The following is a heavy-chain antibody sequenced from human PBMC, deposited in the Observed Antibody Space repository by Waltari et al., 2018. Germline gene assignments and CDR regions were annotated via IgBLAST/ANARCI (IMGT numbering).Heavy chain of an antibody. J-gene: IGHJ4*02. CDR1: GIIVSANY. Sequence: EVQLVESGGGLIQPGGSLRLSCAAAGIIVSANYMYGVRQARGKGPQWVSVIYSAGRTYYADSVKGRFTISRDNTKNTVYLQMNNWKTEDTAVYYCARPGEGPSSHWGQGTLVTVSS. CDR2: IYSAGRT. V-gene: IGHV3-53*01. D-gene: IGHD4-17*01. CDR3: ARPGEGPSSH.